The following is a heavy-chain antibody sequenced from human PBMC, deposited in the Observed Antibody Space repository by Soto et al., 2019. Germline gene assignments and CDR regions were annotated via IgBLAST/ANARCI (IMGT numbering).Heavy chain of an antibody. Sequence: QVQLVQSGAEVKKTGSSVKVSCKASGGTFSGYAISWLLQAPGQGLEWMGGILPICGTANYAQKFQGRVKNTADASTSTAYREMSSLRSEDKAVYYCDRPVPAASYYYGMDVWGQGTTVTVSS. CDR2: ILPICGTA. CDR3: DRPVPAASYYYGMDV. D-gene: IGHD2-2*01. CDR1: GGTFSGYA. V-gene: IGHV1-69*12. J-gene: IGHJ6*02.